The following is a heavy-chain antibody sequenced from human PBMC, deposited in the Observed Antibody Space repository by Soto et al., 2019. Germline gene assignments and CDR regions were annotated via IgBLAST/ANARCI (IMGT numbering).Heavy chain of an antibody. Sequence: QVHLVQSGAEVKKPGASVKVSCKGSGYAFTTYGITWVRQAPGQGLEWMGWISAHNGNTNYAQKLQGRVTVTRDTSTSTAYRELRSLRSDDTAVNYCARGRDGAKWGEGAGVTVSS. CDR1: GYAFTTYG. D-gene: IGHD3-10*01. CDR2: ISAHNGNT. V-gene: IGHV1-18*01. CDR3: ARGRDGAK. J-gene: IGHJ4*02.